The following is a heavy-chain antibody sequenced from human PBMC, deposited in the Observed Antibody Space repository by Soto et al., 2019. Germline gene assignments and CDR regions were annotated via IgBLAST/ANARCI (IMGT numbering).Heavy chain of an antibody. Sequence: PGGSLRLSCAASGFAFSGYGMHWVRQAPGEGLEWVALISYDGSYKYYADSVKGRFTISRDDSKDMVYLQMNSLKTEDTGIYYCTTDSYSTMIVVRFDYWGHGTLVTVSS. CDR2: ISYDGSYK. J-gene: IGHJ4*01. V-gene: IGHV3-30*03. CDR3: TTDSYSTMIVVRFDY. CDR1: GFAFSGYG. D-gene: IGHD3-22*01.